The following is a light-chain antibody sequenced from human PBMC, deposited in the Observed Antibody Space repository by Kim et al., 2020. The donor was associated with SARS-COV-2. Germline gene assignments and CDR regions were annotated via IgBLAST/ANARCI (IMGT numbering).Light chain of an antibody. J-gene: IGLJ2*01. V-gene: IGLV1-44*01. CDR2: TDN. Sequence: QPVLTQPPSASAAPGQKVTISCSGGTSNIGRNTVNWYQQFPGKSPKLLINTDNQRPSGVPDRFSGTRSGSSAFLAINGLQSEDEADYHCATWDDSLNEEVFGGGTQLTVL. CDR3: ATWDDSLNEEV. CDR1: TSNIGRNT.